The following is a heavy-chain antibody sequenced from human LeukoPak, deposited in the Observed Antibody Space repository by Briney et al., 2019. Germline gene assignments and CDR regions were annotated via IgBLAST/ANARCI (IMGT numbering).Heavy chain of an antibody. D-gene: IGHD6-19*01. CDR2: ISSNGGST. CDR1: GFTFSSYA. V-gene: IGHV3-64*01. Sequence: GGSLRLSCAASGFTFSSYAMHWVRQAPGKGLEYVSAISSNGGSTYYANSVKGRFTISRDNAKNSLYLQMNSLRAEDTAVYYCARSVAVAALGYWGQGTLVTVSS. J-gene: IGHJ4*02. CDR3: ARSVAVAALGY.